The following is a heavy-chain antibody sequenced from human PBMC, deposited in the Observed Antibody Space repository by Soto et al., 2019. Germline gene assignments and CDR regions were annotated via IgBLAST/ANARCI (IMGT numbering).Heavy chain of an antibody. CDR3: ARSDHYYYDSSGYWDY. J-gene: IGHJ4*02. CDR1: GGSISSYY. Sequence: SETLSLTCTVSGGSISSYYWSWIRQPPGKGLEWIGYIYYSGSTNYNPSLKSRPTISVDTSKNQFSLKLSSVTAADTAVYYCARSDHYYYDSSGYWDYWGQGTLVTVS. CDR2: IYYSGST. D-gene: IGHD3-22*01. V-gene: IGHV4-59*08.